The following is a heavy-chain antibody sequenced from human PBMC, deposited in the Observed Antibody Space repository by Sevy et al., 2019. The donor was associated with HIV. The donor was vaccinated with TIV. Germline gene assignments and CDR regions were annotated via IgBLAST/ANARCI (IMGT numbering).Heavy chain of an antibody. CDR3: AKGPSPMITFGGVADY. V-gene: IGHV3-30*02. D-gene: IGHD3-16*01. CDR1: GFTFSSYG. J-gene: IGHJ4*02. CDR2: IRYDGSNK. Sequence: GGSLRLSCAASGFTFSSYGMHWVRQAPGKGLEWVAFIRYDGSNKYYVDSVKGRFTISRDNSKNTLYLKMNSLRAEDTAVYYCAKGPSPMITFGGVADYWGQGTLVTVSS.